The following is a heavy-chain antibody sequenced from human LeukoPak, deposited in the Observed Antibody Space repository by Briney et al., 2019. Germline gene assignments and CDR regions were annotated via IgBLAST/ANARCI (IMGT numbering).Heavy chain of an antibody. D-gene: IGHD1-26*01. V-gene: IGHV3-23*01. J-gene: IGHJ6*03. CDR2: ITGSGGST. CDR1: GFTFSSYA. Sequence: PGGSLRLSCAASGFTFSSYAISWVRQAPGKGLEWVSAITGSGGSTYYADSVQGRFTISRDNSRNTLYLQMNSPRAEDTAVYYCAPWEPRGHYYMDVWGKGTTVTVSS. CDR3: APWEPRGHYYMDV.